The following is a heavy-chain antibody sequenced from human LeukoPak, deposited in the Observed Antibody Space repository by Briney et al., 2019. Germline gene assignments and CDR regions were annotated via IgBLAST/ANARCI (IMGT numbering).Heavy chain of an antibody. Sequence: SETLSLTCTVSGASINSHYWSWIRQPAGKGLEWIGRIYISGSTNYNSSLQGRVTTSVDTSKNQFSLKLTSVTAADTAVYYCARALNPLPGTYYFDYWGQGTLVTVSS. V-gene: IGHV4-4*07. CDR1: GASINSHY. CDR3: ARALNPLPGTYYFDY. CDR2: IYISGST. D-gene: IGHD2-15*01. J-gene: IGHJ4*02.